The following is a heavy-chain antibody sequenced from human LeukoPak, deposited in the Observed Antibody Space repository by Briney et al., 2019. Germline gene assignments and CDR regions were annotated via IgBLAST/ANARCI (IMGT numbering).Heavy chain of an antibody. D-gene: IGHD3-9*01. V-gene: IGHV3-21*06. CDR1: GFTFSSYS. J-gene: IGHJ3*02. Sequence: GGPLRLSCAASGFTFSSYSMNWVRQAPGKGLEWVSSISSSSSYIYYADSVKGRFTISRDNAKNSLYLQMNSLRAEDTAVYYCAIANYDILTGYGDAFDIWGQGTMVTVSS. CDR2: ISSSSSYI. CDR3: AIANYDILTGYGDAFDI.